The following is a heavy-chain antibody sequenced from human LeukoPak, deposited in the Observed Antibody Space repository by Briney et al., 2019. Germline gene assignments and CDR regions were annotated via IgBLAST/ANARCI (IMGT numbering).Heavy chain of an antibody. D-gene: IGHD3-10*02. J-gene: IGHJ2*01. Sequence: PGGSLRLSSEASGFTFGNFGMTWVRQAPRKGLQWVSGITGSTTWTYYAASVKGRFTVSRDNSQNTLHLQMNSLRADDTAVYYCARELVSSGTGYFDLWGRGTLVTVSS. V-gene: IGHV3-23*01. CDR3: ARELVSSGTGYFDL. CDR1: GFTFGNFG. CDR2: ITGSTTWT.